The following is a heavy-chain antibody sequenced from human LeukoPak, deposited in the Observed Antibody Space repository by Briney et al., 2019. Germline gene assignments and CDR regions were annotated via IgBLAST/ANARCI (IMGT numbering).Heavy chain of an antibody. J-gene: IGHJ4*02. CDR3: ARLSPTWYFDY. V-gene: IGHV3-7*01. CDR2: IKQDGSEK. Sequence: AGGSLRLSCAASGFTFSSYWMSWVRQAPGKGLEWVANIKQDGSEKYYVDPVKGRFTISRDNAKNSLYLQMNSLRAEDTAVYYCARLSPTWYFDYWGQGTLVTVSS. CDR1: GFTFSSYW.